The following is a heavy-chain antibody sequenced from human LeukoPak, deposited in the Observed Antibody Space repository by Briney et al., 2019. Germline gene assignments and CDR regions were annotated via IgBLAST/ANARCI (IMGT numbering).Heavy chain of an antibody. Sequence: SETLSLTCTVSGGSITRYYRSWIRQPPGQGLEWIGYIYYSGSTNYNPSLKSRVTIYVDTSKNQFSLKVRSVTAADTAVYYCASARNDYYYGAGSYPYYFDYWGQGTLVTVSS. CDR3: ASARNDYYYGAGSYPYYFDY. CDR1: GGSITRYY. D-gene: IGHD3-10*01. V-gene: IGHV4-59*01. CDR2: IYYSGST. J-gene: IGHJ4*02.